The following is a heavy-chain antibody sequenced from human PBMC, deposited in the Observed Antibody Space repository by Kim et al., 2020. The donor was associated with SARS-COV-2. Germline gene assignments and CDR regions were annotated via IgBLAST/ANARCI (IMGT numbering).Heavy chain of an antibody. D-gene: IGHD5-18*01. J-gene: IGHJ4*02. V-gene: IGHV4-4*02. Sequence: SETLSLTCAVSGGSISSSNWWSWVRQPPGKGLEWIGEIYHSGSTNYNPSLKSRVTISVDKSKNQFSLKLSSVTAADTAVYYCARDYTAMAPCYFDYWGQGTPVTVSS. CDR1: GGSISSSNW. CDR2: IYHSGST. CDR3: ARDYTAMAPCYFDY.